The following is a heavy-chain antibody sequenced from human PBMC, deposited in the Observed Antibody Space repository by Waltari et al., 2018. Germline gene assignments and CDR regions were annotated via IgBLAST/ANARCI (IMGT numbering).Heavy chain of an antibody. J-gene: IGHJ4*02. CDR1: GASISSGTYY. V-gene: IGHV4-61*02. Sequence: QVQLQESGPGLVKPSQTLSLTCPFSGASISSGTYYWSWIRQPAGKGLEWIGRIYTSGSTSYNPSLKSRVTISVDTTKNQFSLKLSSVTAADTAMYYCAREPPGYWGQGTLVTVSS. CDR3: AREPPGY. CDR2: IYTSGST.